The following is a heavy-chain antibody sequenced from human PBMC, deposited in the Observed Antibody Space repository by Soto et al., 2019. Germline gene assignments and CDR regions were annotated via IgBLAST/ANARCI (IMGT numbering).Heavy chain of an antibody. Sequence: GGSLRLCPAAPEFTVSSNYMGRVRQAPGTGLERGSLSYSGGSTHYAESVKGRDTISRDNSKNTLDLKQTSLRDEDTAVYYCASRLWFGEIFSGYWGEGTLVTV. D-gene: IGHD3-10*01. V-gene: IGHV3-53*01. CDR1: EFTVSSNY. J-gene: IGHJ4*02. CDR3: ASRLWFGEIFSGY. CDR2: SYSGGST.